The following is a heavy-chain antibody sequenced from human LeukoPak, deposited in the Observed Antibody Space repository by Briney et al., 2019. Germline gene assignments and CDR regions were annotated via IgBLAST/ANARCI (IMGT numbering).Heavy chain of an antibody. V-gene: IGHV3-48*03. Sequence: GRSLRLSCAASGFTFSSYAMHWVRQAPGKGLEWLAHISNSGDTIHYATSVEDRFTISRDNAKNSVYLQMNSLRVEDTALYYCARDATTTVGWVYMDVWGKGTAVTIS. CDR2: ISNSGDTI. J-gene: IGHJ6*03. D-gene: IGHD4-11*01. CDR1: GFTFSSYA. CDR3: ARDATTTVGWVYMDV.